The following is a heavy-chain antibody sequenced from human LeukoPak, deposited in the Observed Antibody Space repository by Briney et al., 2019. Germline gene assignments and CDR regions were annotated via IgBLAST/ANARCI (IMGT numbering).Heavy chain of an antibody. CDR1: GFTFRSYE. D-gene: IGHD3-10*01. Sequence: PGGSLRLSCAASGFTFRSYEMIWVRQAPGKGLEWVSAISGSGGSTYYADSVKGRFTISRDNSKNTLYLQMNSLRAEDTAVYYCARKPEGGTMVRGVISYYGMDVWGQGTAVTVSS. V-gene: IGHV3-23*01. J-gene: IGHJ6*02. CDR3: ARKPEGGTMVRGVISYYGMDV. CDR2: ISGSGGST.